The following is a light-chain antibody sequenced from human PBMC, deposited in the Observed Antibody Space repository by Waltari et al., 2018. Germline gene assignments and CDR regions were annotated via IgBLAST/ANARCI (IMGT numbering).Light chain of an antibody. J-gene: IGLJ3*02. CDR2: RNE. CDR3: VAWDDSLSATV. CDR1: SSTIGSNY. Sequence: QSVLTQPPSASGTPGQRVTISCSGSSSTIGSNYVYWYQHLPGTAPKLLIYRNEQRPSGVPDRFSGSKSGTSASLAISELRSEDEADYYCVAWDDSLSATVFGGWTKLTVL. V-gene: IGLV1-47*01.